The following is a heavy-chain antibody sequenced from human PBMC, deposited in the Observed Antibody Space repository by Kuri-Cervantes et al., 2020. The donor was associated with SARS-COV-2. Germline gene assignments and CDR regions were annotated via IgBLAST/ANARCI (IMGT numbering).Heavy chain of an antibody. CDR3: AREVSSEQLVAFDY. J-gene: IGHJ4*02. V-gene: IGHV4-39*02. CDR2: IYYSGST. CDR1: GGSISSSSYY. Sequence: SETLSLTCTASGGSISSSSYYWGWIRQPPGKGLEWIGSIYYSGSTYYNPSLKSRVTISVDTSKNQFSLKLSSVTAADTAVYYCAREVSSEQLVAFDYWGQGILVTVSS. D-gene: IGHD6-6*01.